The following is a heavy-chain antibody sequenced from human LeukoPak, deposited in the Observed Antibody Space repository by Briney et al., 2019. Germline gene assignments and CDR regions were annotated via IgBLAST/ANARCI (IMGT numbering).Heavy chain of an antibody. CDR1: GGSISSSSYF. CDR2: IYYTGST. D-gene: IGHD6-6*01. CDR3: ARHTSSSMDY. J-gene: IGHJ4*02. Sequence: SETLSLTCSVSGGSISSSSYFWGWIRQPPGKGLEWIGSIYYTGSTYYNPSLKSRVTISVDTSMNQFSLNLSSVTAADTAVYYCARHTSSSMDYWGQGTLVTVSS. V-gene: IGHV4-39*01.